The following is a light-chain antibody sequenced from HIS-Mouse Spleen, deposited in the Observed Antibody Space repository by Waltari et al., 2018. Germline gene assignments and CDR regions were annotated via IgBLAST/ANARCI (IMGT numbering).Light chain of an antibody. J-gene: IGKJ1*01. CDR3: QQLNSYPWT. Sequence: IQLTQSPSFLSASVGDRVTITCLASQGISSYLAWYQQKPGKAPKLLIYAASTLQSGVPSRFSGSGSGTEFTLTISSLQPEDFATYYCQQLNSYPWTFGQGTKVEIK. CDR1: QGISSY. CDR2: AAS. V-gene: IGKV1-9*01.